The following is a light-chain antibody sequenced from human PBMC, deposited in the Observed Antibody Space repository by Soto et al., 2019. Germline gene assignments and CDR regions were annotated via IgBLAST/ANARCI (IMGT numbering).Light chain of an antibody. CDR2: GAS. CDR3: QQYNNWPWT. CDR1: QSVSSN. Sequence: IVMTQAPATLSVSVGERVTLSCRASQSVSSNLAWYQQKPGQAPRLLIYGASTRDTGIPARFSGSGSGTEFTLTISSLQSEDFAVYYCQQYNNWPWTFGQGTKVDIK. V-gene: IGKV3-15*01. J-gene: IGKJ1*01.